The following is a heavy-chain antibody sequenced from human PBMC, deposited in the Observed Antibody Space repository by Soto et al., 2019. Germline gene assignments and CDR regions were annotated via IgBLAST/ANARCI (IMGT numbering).Heavy chain of an antibody. CDR1: GGSISSYY. V-gene: IGHV4-59*01. D-gene: IGHD2-15*01. CDR3: ARTYCSGGSCYSSAPNHFDF. J-gene: IGHJ4*02. CDR2: IYYSGST. Sequence: QVQLQESGPGLVKPSETLSLTCTVSGGSISSYYWSWIRQPPGKGLEWIAYIYYSGSTNYNPSLKGRVTISIDTSKNQFSLKLSSVTAADTAVYYCARTYCSGGSCYSSAPNHFDFWGQGALVTVSS.